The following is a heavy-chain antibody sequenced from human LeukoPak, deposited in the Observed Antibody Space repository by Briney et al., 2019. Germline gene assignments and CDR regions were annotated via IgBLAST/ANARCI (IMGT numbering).Heavy chain of an antibody. Sequence: ASVKVSCKASGYTXTGYYVHWVRQAPGQGLEWMGWINPNSGSTTYAQNFQGRVTMTRDTSINTAYMELSSLRFDDTAVYYCARDLPVWDAFDIWGQGTMVTVSS. CDR2: INPNSGST. D-gene: IGHD2-21*01. CDR3: ARDLPVWDAFDI. J-gene: IGHJ3*02. V-gene: IGHV1-2*02. CDR1: GYTXTGYY.